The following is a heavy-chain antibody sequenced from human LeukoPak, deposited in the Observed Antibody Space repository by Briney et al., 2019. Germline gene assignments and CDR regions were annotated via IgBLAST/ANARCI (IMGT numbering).Heavy chain of an antibody. CDR1: GYTFTVYY. Sequence: GASVKVSCKASGYTFTVYYMHWVRQAPGQGLEWMGWINPNSGGTNYAQKFQGRVTMTRDTSISTAYMELSRLRSDDTAVYYCARELLRSRWFDPWGQGTLVTVSS. V-gene: IGHV1-2*02. D-gene: IGHD2-15*01. CDR3: ARELLRSRWFDP. CDR2: INPNSGGT. J-gene: IGHJ5*02.